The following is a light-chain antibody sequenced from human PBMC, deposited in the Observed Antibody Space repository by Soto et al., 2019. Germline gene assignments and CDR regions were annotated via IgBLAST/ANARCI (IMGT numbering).Light chain of an antibody. CDR1: QSISSY. V-gene: IGKV1-39*01. Sequence: DIQMTQSPSSLSASVGDRVTITCRASQSISSYLNWYQQNPGKAPKLLIYAASSLQSGVPSRFSGSGSGTYFTLTISSLQPEDVATYYCQQSYSTPYTFVQGTQLEIK. CDR3: QQSYSTPYT. J-gene: IGKJ2*01. CDR2: AAS.